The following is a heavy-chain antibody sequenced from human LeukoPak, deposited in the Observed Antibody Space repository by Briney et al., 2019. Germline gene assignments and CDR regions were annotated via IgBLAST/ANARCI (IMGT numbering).Heavy chain of an antibody. CDR2: IYYSGST. J-gene: IGHJ4*02. CDR1: GGSFSGYY. Sequence: MPSETLTLTCAVYGGSFSGYYWSWIRQPPGKGLEWIGYIYYSGSTNYNPSLKSRVTISVDTSKNQFSLRLSSVTAADTAVYYCAREGSSWLAYDYWGQGTLVTVSS. CDR3: AREGSSWLAYDY. D-gene: IGHD6-13*01. V-gene: IGHV4-59*01.